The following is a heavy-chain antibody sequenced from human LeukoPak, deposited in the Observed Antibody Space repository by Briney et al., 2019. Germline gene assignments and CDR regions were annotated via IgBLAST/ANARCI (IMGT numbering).Heavy chain of an antibody. CDR3: ARGSGYYYGDFDY. D-gene: IGHD3-22*01. CDR2: IYYSGSA. J-gene: IGHJ4*02. V-gene: IGHV4-39*01. CDR1: GGSISSSNYY. Sequence: PSETLSLTCTVSGGSISSSNYYWGWIRQPAGKGLEWIRSIYYSGSAYYNPSLKSRVTISVDTSKNQFSLKLSSVTAADTAVYYCARGSGYYYGDFDYWGQGTLVTVSS.